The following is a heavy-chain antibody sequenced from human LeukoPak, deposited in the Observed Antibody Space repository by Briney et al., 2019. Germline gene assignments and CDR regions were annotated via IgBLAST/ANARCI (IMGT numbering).Heavy chain of an antibody. D-gene: IGHD3-9*01. J-gene: IGHJ5*02. CDR3: ARDLGPEYYDILTGYYNRAPKNWFDP. V-gene: IGHV4-39*07. CDR2: IYYSGST. Sequence: SETLSLTCTVSGGSISSSSYYWGWIRQPPGKGLEWIGNIYYSGSTYYNPSLKSRVIISLDTSKNQFSLKLSSVTAADTAVYYCARDLGPEYYDILTGYYNRAPKNWFDPWGQGTLVTVSS. CDR1: GGSISSSSYY.